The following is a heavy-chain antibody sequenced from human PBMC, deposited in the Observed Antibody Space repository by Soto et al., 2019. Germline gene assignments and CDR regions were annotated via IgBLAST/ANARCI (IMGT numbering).Heavy chain of an antibody. J-gene: IGHJ4*02. CDR2: INAGHGNR. D-gene: IGHD3-10*01. CDR3: ARTPPRWFGELLDY. V-gene: IGHV1-3*01. CDR1: GDPLTSYA. Sequence: GASVQVSSNASGDPLTSYAMHCVLQAPGQTLDWLGWINAGHGNREYSQKFQGRVTITRDTYASTAYMELSILRSEDTAVYYCARTPPRWFGELLDYWGQGTLVTVSS.